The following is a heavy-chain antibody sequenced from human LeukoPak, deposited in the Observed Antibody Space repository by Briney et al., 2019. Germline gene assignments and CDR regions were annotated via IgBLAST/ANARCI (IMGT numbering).Heavy chain of an antibody. J-gene: IGHJ3*02. Sequence: ASVKVSCKASGYTFTGYYMHWVRQAPGQGLEWMGWINPNSGGTNYAQKFQGRVTMTRDTSISTAYMELSRLRSDDTAVYYCAREAGDGYNYAFDIWGQGTMVTVSS. CDR2: INPNSGGT. CDR1: GYTFTGYY. D-gene: IGHD5-24*01. CDR3: AREAGDGYNYAFDI. V-gene: IGHV1-2*02.